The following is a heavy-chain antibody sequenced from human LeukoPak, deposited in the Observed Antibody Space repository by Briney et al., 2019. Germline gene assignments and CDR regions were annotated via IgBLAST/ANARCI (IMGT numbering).Heavy chain of an antibody. CDR2: IYNAGGT. D-gene: IGHD5/OR15-5a*01. CDR3: AKAPILVSGSFDY. CDR1: GFTVSSNY. Sequence: PGGSLRLSCAASGFTVSSNYMNWVRQAPGKGLEWVSIIYNAGGTYYADSVKGRFTISRDNSENTLFLQVNSLRAEDTAVYYCAKAPILVSGSFDYWGQGVLVTVSS. V-gene: IGHV3-53*01. J-gene: IGHJ4*02.